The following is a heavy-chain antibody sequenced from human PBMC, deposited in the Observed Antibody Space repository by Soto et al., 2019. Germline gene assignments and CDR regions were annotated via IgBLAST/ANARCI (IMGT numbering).Heavy chain of an antibody. CDR1: GYTFTSYG. V-gene: IGHV1-18*01. CDR3: ARHISPPHAFDI. Sequence: QVQLVQSGAEVKKPGASVKVSCKASGYTFTSYGISWVRQAPGQGLEWMGWISTYNGNTNNAQKLQGRVTMTTDTSQSTAYMELSILSSDVTAVYYCARHISPPHAFDIWGQETMVTVSS. CDR2: ISTYNGNT. D-gene: IGHD2-21*01. J-gene: IGHJ3*02.